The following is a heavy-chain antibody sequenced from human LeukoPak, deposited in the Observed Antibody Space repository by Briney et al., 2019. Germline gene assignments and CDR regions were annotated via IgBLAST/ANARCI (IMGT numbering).Heavy chain of an antibody. V-gene: IGHV4-34*01. D-gene: IGHD1-1*01. CDR3: ARVPESVGINYFDS. CDR2: INHRGNT. Sequence: SETLSLTCAVYGGSFSGNFWSWVRQPPGKGLEWIGEINHRGNTNYNPSLKSRVTISVDTSKNQFSLKLSSVTVADTAVYYCARVPESVGINYFDSWGQGTQVTVSS. J-gene: IGHJ4*02. CDR1: GGSFSGNF.